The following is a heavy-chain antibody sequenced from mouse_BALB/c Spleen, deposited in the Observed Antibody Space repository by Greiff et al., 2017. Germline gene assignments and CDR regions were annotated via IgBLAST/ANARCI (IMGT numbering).Heavy chain of an antibody. D-gene: IGHD2-1*01. Sequence: QGQLQQSGAELMKPGASVKISCKATGYTFSSYWIEWVKQRPGHGLEWIGEILPGSGSTNYNEKFKGKATFTADTSSNTAYMQLSSLTSEDSAVYYCARGGGNYGESAMDYWGQGTSVTVSS. J-gene: IGHJ4*01. CDR3: ARGGGNYGESAMDY. CDR1: GYTFSSYW. CDR2: ILPGSGST. V-gene: IGHV1-9*01.